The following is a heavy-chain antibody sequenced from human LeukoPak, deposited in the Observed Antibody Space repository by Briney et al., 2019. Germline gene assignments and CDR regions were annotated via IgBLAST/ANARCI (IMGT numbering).Heavy chain of an antibody. Sequence: PGGSLRLSCAASGFTFIDYWMSWVRQAPGKGLEWVADIKKDGKEIYYADSVKGRFTISRDNARNSLYLQMNSLRAEDTAVYYCARVFCSGGSCSVFDIWGQGTMVTVSS. V-gene: IGHV3-7*03. CDR2: IKKDGKEI. CDR3: ARVFCSGGSCSVFDI. J-gene: IGHJ3*02. D-gene: IGHD2-15*01. CDR1: GFTFIDYW.